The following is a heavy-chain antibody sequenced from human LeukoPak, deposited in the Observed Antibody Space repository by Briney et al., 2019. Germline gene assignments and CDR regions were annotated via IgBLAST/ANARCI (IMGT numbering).Heavy chain of an antibody. Sequence: ASVKVSCKASGYTFSDYYIHWVRQAPGQGLEWMGWINPNSGGTNYAQKFQGRVTMTRDTSISTAYMELSRLRSDDTAVYYCARDDYVWGSYDYWGQGTLVTVSS. V-gene: IGHV1-2*02. CDR2: INPNSGGT. D-gene: IGHD3-16*01. CDR3: ARDDYVWGSYDY. CDR1: GYTFSDYY. J-gene: IGHJ4*02.